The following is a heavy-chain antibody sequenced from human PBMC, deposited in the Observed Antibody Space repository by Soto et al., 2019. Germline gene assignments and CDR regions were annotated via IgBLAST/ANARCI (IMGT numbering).Heavy chain of an antibody. Sequence: GGSLRLSCAASGFTFSSYGMHWVRQAPGKGLEWVAVIWYDGSNKYYADSVKGRFTISRDNSKNTLYLQMNSLRAEDTAVYYCAREILGSYYRESYYFDYWGQGTLVTVSS. CDR3: AREILGSYYRESYYFDY. CDR1: GFTFSSYG. CDR2: IWYDGSNK. D-gene: IGHD1-26*01. J-gene: IGHJ4*02. V-gene: IGHV3-33*01.